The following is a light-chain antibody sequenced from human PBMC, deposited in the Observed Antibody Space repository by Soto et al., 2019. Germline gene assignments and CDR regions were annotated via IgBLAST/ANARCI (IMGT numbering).Light chain of an antibody. CDR1: QSVGDN. CDR2: DAS. Sequence: TVMTQSPAALSVSPGDRASLSCRASQSVGDNLAWYQVRPGQSPRLLIYDASTRATGVPGRFTGSGSGTEFTLPFASLQSDDIAFYYCQQYDDWPPLTFGGGTKV. V-gene: IGKV3-15*01. J-gene: IGKJ4*01. CDR3: QQYDDWPPLT.